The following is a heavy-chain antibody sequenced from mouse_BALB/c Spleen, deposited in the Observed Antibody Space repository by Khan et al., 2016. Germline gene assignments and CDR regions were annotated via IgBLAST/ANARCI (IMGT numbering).Heavy chain of an antibody. CDR2: ISYSGST. D-gene: IGHD1-1*01. V-gene: IGHV3-2*02. CDR3: ARDYYGSSYFDY. CDR1: GYSITSDYA. Sequence: EVQLQESGPGLVKPSQSLSLTCTVTGYSITSDYAWNWIRQFPGNKLEWMGYISYSGSTSHNPSLKSRISITRDTSKNQFFLQLNSVTTEDTATYYGARDYYGSSYFDYWGQGTTLTVSS. J-gene: IGHJ2*01.